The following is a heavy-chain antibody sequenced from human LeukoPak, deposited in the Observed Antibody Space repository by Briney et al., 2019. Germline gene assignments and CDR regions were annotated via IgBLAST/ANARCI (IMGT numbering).Heavy chain of an antibody. J-gene: IGHJ5*02. V-gene: IGHV4-34*01. CDR3: ARHSYDILTGPNWFDP. D-gene: IGHD3-9*01. CDR2: INHSGST. CDR1: GGSFSGYY. Sequence: PSETLSLTCAVYGGSFSGYYWSWIRQPPGKGLEWIGEINHSGSTNYNPSLKSRVTISVDTSKNQFSLKLSSVTAADTAVYYCARHSYDILTGPNWFDPWGQGTLVTVSS.